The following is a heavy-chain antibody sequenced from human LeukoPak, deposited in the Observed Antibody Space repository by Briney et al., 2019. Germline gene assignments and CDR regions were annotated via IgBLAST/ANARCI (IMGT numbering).Heavy chain of an antibody. V-gene: IGHV4-39*07. Sequence: PSETLSLTCTVSGGSISSSSYYWGWIRQPPGKGLEWIGSVSSSGTTSHNPSLKSRVTISIDTSKNQFFLILSSVSAVDTAVYYCARDSDSGGYYNGFDFWGQGALVTVSS. J-gene: IGHJ4*02. D-gene: IGHD3-22*01. CDR1: GGSISSSSYY. CDR2: VSSSGTT. CDR3: ARDSDSGGYYNGFDF.